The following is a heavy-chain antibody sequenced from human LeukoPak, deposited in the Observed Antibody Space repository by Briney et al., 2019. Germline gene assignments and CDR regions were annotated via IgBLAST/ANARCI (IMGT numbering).Heavy chain of an antibody. CDR3: ARGGTMVRGVIIPKNYYYGMDV. CDR2: INHSGST. D-gene: IGHD3-10*01. V-gene: IGHV4-34*01. CDR1: GGSFSGYY. J-gene: IGHJ6*04. Sequence: SETLSLTCAVYGGSFSGYYWSWIRQPPGKGLEWIGEINHSGSTNYNPSLKSRVTMSVDTSKNQFSLKLSSVTAADTAVYYCARGGTMVRGVIIPKNYYYGMDVWGKGTTVTVSS.